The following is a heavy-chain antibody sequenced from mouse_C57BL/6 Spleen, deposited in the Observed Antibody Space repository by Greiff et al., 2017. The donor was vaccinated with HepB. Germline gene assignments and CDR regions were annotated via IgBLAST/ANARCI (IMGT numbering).Heavy chain of an antibody. V-gene: IGHV1-69*01. CDR2: IDPSDSYT. CDR1: GYTFTSYW. Sequence: VQLQQSGAELVMPGASVKLSCKASGYTFTSYWMHWVKQRPGQGLEWIGEIDPSDSYTNYNQKFKGKSTLTVDKSSSTAYMQLSSLTSEDSAVYYCARGGKGAWFAYWGQGTLVTVSA. J-gene: IGHJ3*01. CDR3: ARGGKGAWFAY.